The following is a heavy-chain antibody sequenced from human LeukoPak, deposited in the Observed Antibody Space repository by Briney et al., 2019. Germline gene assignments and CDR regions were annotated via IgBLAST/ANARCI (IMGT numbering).Heavy chain of an antibody. D-gene: IGHD1-20*01. CDR1: GYTFTSYD. J-gene: IGHJ5*02. V-gene: IGHV1-8*03. Sequence: ASVKVSCKASGYTFTSYDINWVRQATGQGLEWMGWMNPNSDNTGYAQKFQGRVTITRNTSISTAYMELSSLRSEDTAVYYCARGLGITGTENWFDPWGQGTLVTVSS. CDR3: ARGLGITGTENWFDP. CDR2: MNPNSDNT.